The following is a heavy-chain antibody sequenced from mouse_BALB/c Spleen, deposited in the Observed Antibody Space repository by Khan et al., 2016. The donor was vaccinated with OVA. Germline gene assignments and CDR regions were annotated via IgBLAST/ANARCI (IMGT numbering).Heavy chain of an antibody. D-gene: IGHD2-10*01. Sequence: QVQLQQSGPGLMAPSQSLSITCTISGFSLTNYGVHWVRQPPGKGLEWLVVIWSDGSTTYNSALKSRLSISKDNSKSQVFLKMNSLQTDDTAMYFGARQPYYHYNVMDYWGQGTSVTVSS. J-gene: IGHJ4*01. CDR1: GFSLTNYG. V-gene: IGHV2-6-1*01. CDR2: IWSDGST. CDR3: ARQPYYHYNVMDY.